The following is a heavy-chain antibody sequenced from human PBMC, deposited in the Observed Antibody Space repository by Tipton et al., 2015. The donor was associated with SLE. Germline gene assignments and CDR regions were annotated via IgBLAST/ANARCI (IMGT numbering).Heavy chain of an antibody. Sequence: TLSLTCTVSGGSISSHYWSWIRQPPGKGLEVSGYISYSENTNNNHSLKSRVTLSVDTSKNQVSLKLRSVTASDTAVYYCAGAWQGYCSGGTCYVLDYWGQGTLVTVSS. D-gene: IGHD2-15*01. CDR2: ISYSENT. CDR3: AGAWQGYCSGGTCYVLDY. J-gene: IGHJ4*02. V-gene: IGHV4-59*11. CDR1: GGSISSHY.